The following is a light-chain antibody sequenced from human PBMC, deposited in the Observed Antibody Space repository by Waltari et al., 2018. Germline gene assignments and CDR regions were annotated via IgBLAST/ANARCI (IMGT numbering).Light chain of an antibody. V-gene: IGKV3-15*01. CDR2: GAY. CDR3: QQYKNWPRT. CDR1: QSVSNT. Sequence: EIVMPQSPVTLSVSPGERATRSCRASQSVSNTLAWYQQNPGQAPRLLIYGAYTRATGISARFSGSGSGTDFTLTINSLQSEDFAVYYCQQYKNWPRTFGPGTKVEIK. J-gene: IGKJ3*01.